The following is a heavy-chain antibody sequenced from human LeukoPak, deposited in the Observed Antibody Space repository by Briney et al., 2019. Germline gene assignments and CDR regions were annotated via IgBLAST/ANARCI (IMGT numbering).Heavy chain of an antibody. CDR3: ARGVIRDYGVEY. Sequence: PGGPLRLSCAASGCTFSSYAMSWVRQAPGKGLEWVSAIRGSGGSTHYAYSVKGRFTISRDNAKNSLYLQRISLRAEDTAVYCCARGVIRDYGVEYWGQGTLVTVSS. CDR2: IRGSGGST. J-gene: IGHJ4*02. D-gene: IGHD4-17*01. V-gene: IGHV3-23*01. CDR1: GCTFSSYA.